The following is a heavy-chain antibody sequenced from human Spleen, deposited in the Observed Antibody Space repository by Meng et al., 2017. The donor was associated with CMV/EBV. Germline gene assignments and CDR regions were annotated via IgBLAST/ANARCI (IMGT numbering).Heavy chain of an antibody. CDR1: GYRFTDDW. CDR2: IYPGDSDT. Sequence: GESLKISCRGSGYRFTDDWIGWVRQVPGKGLEWMGIIYPGDSDTRYSPSFKGQITISADKSINTAYLHWSSLTASDTAMYYCARLGYCASTSCHALDYWGQGTLVTVSS. V-gene: IGHV5-51*01. J-gene: IGHJ4*02. CDR3: ARLGYCASTSCHALDY. D-gene: IGHD2-2*01.